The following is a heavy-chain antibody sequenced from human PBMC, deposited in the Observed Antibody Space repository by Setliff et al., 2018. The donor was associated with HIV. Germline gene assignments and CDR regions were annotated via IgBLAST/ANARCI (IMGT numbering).Heavy chain of an antibody. J-gene: IGHJ6*03. Sequence: ASVKVSCKASGYTFTNYDINWVRQATGQGPEWMGWMNPNSGNTDYAQNFQGRVTITRDTSISTAYMELTSLRSEDTAVYYCARASNVLFHYSYMDVWGKGTTVTVSS. CDR3: ARASNVLFHYSYMDV. CDR2: MNPNSGNT. V-gene: IGHV1-8*03. CDR1: GYTFTNYD. D-gene: IGHD2-8*02.